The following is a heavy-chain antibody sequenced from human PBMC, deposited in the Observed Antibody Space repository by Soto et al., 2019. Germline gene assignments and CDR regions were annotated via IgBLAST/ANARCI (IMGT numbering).Heavy chain of an antibody. Sequence: QVQLVQSGAEVKKPGSSVKVSCKAPGGTFSTYAISWVRQAPGQGLEWIGGVIPIFGTPKYAQKFQGRVTITADEPTSTGYMELRSLRSEDTAVYYCARSQGGSSSLDIYYYYYYGMDVWGQGTTVTVSS. D-gene: IGHD2-15*01. CDR1: GGTFSTYA. J-gene: IGHJ6*02. V-gene: IGHV1-69*01. CDR3: ARSQGGSSSLDIYYYYYYGMDV. CDR2: VIPIFGTP.